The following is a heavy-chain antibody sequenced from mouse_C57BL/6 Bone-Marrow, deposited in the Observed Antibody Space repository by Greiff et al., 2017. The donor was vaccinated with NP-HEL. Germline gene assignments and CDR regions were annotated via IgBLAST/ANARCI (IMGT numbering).Heavy chain of an antibody. J-gene: IGHJ4*01. CDR2: ISNGGGST. CDR1: GFTFSDYY. V-gene: IGHV5-12*01. CDR3: ARDYYGRRAMDY. Sequence: EVQRVESGGGLVQPGGSLKLSCAASGFTFSDYYMYWVRQTPEKRLEWVAYISNGGGSTYYPDTVKGRFTISRDNAKNTLYLQMSRLKSEDTAMYYCARDYYGRRAMDYWGQGTSVTVSS. D-gene: IGHD1-1*01.